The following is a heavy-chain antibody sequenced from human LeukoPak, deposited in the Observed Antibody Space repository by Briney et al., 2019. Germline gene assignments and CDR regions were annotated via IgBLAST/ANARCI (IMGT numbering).Heavy chain of an antibody. D-gene: IGHD1-26*01. J-gene: IGHJ4*02. CDR3: ARYTTNKWPPWF. CDR1: GFTFSNSW. CDR2: IATDGSIM. Sequence: QPGGSLRLSCAASGFTFSNSWMHWVRQAPGKGLVWVSNIATDGSIMSYADSVKGRFTISRDNAKNTLFLQMNSLRVEDTAVYYCARYTTNKWPPWFWSQGTLVTVSS. V-gene: IGHV3-74*01.